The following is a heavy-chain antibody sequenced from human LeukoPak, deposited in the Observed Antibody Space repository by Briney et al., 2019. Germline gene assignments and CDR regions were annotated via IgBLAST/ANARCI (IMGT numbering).Heavy chain of an antibody. J-gene: IGHJ5*02. CDR3: ATLPYYYGSGSYFIGVDP. Sequence: ASVKVSCKASGYTFTSYDINWVRQATGQGLEWMGWMNPNSGNTGYAQKFQGRVTMTRNTSISTAYMELSSLRSEDTAVYYCATLPYYYGSGSYFIGVDPWGQGTLVTVSS. CDR2: MNPNSGNT. V-gene: IGHV1-8*01. CDR1: GYTFTSYD. D-gene: IGHD3-10*01.